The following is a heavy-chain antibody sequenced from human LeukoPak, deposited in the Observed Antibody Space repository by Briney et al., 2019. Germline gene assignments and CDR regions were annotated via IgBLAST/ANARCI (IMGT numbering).Heavy chain of an antibody. V-gene: IGHV4-59*01. Sequence: PSDTLSLTCTVSGGSISRYHWRCIRHPTGKGREWIGYIYYSGSTNYNPSLKSRVTISVDTSKNQFSLKLSSVTAADTAVYYCARDSGAAGTDYWGQGTLVTVSS. CDR2: IYYSGST. D-gene: IGHD6-13*01. CDR3: ARDSGAAGTDY. J-gene: IGHJ4*02. CDR1: GGSISRYH.